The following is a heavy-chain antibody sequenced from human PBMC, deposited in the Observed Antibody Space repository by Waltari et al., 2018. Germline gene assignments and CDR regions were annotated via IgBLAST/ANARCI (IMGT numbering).Heavy chain of an antibody. V-gene: IGHV1-2*02. Sequence: QVQLVQSGTEVKKPGAAVKVSCKASGYTFTDYTVHWMRPAPGQGLEWMGWITPNSGDIIYAQKFQGRVTMTRDTSIRTAYMELRSLTSDDTAVYYCARGFCSGGTCYGGGWGQGTLVTVSS. CDR3: ARGFCSGGTCYGGG. D-gene: IGHD2-15*01. J-gene: IGHJ4*02. CDR1: GYTFTDYT. CDR2: ITPNSGDI.